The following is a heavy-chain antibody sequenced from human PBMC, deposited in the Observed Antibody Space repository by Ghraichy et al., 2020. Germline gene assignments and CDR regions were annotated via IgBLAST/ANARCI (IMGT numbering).Heavy chain of an antibody. CDR3: AKGAAAGPWKRTPFDY. D-gene: IGHD6-13*01. J-gene: IGHJ4*02. CDR2: IYYSGST. CDR1: GGSISSSSYY. V-gene: IGHV4-39*01. Sequence: SETLSLTCTVSGGSISSSSYYWGWIRQPPGKGLEWIGSIYYSGSTYYNPSLKSRVTISVDTSKNQFSLKLSSVTAADTAVYYCAKGAAAGPWKRTPFDYWGQGTLVTVSS.